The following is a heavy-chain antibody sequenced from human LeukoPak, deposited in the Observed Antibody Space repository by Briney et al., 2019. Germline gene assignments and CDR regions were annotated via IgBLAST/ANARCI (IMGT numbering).Heavy chain of an antibody. CDR3: ARDRQYYDSSGHPSGAFDI. CDR1: GGSISSSSYY. Sequence: SETLSLTCTVSGGSISSSSYYWGWIRQPPGKGLEWIGSIYYSGSTYYNPSLKSRVTISVDTSKNQFPLKLSSVTAADTAVYYCARDRQYYDSSGHPSGAFDIWGQGTMVTVSS. J-gene: IGHJ3*02. CDR2: IYYSGST. V-gene: IGHV4-39*06. D-gene: IGHD3-22*01.